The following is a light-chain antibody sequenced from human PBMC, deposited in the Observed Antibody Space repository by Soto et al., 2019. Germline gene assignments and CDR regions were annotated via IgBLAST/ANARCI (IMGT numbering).Light chain of an antibody. J-gene: IGKJ1*01. CDR3: QQYYSTPPA. V-gene: IGKV4-1*01. CDR2: WAS. Sequence: DIVRTQSPDSLAVSLGERATINCKSSQSVLYSSNNNNYLAWYQQKPGQPPKLLIYWASTRESGVPDRFSGSGSGTDFTLTISSLQAEDVAVYYCQQYYSTPPAFGQGTKVEIK. CDR1: QSVLYSSNNNNY.